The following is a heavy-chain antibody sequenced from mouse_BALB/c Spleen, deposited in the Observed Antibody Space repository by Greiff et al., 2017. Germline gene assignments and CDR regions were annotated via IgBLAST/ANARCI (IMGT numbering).Heavy chain of an antibody. CDR3: AREWVTTVVAPYWYFDV. CDR1: GYSITSGYY. D-gene: IGHD1-1*01. Sequence: EVKLMESGPGLVKPSQSLSLTCSVTGYSITSGYYWNWIRQFPGNKLEWMGYISYDGSNNYNPSLKNRISITRDTSKNQFFLKLNSVTTEDTATYYCAREWVTTVVAPYWYFDVWGAGTTVTVSS. J-gene: IGHJ1*01. CDR2: ISYDGSN. V-gene: IGHV3-6*02.